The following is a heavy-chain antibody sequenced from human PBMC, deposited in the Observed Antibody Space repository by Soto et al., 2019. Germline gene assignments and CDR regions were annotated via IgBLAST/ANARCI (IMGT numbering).Heavy chain of an antibody. V-gene: IGHV4-59*11. D-gene: IGHD3-22*01. CDR1: GVSITSHY. CDR2: TYYSGST. J-gene: IGHJ5*02. Sequence: SETLSLTCDVSGVSITSHYWNWIRQSPGMGLEWIGSTYYSGSTNYNPSLKSRVTISVDTSKNQFSLKLSSVTAADTAVYYCARAFTSSGYQGWFDPWGQGTLVTVSS. CDR3: ARAFTSSGYQGWFDP.